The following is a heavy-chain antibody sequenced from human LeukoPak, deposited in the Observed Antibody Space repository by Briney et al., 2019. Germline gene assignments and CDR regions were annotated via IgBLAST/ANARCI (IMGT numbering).Heavy chain of an antibody. CDR3: ARDCGGGSCYGPYDAFDI. CDR2: ISSSGSTI. D-gene: IGHD2-15*01. Sequence: GGSLRLSCAASGFTFSSYEMNWVRQAPGKGLEWVSYISSSGSTIYYADSVKGRFTISRDNAKNSLYLQMNSLRAENTAVYYCARDCGGGSCYGPYDAFDIWGQGTMVTVSS. J-gene: IGHJ3*02. CDR1: GFTFSSYE. V-gene: IGHV3-48*03.